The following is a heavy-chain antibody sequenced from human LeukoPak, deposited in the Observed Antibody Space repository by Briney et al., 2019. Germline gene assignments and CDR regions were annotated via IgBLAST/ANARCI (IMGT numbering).Heavy chain of an antibody. V-gene: IGHV3-21*01. D-gene: IGHD6-13*01. CDR3: ATLEPYSSSWYGFDY. Sequence: GGSLRLSSAASGFTFSSYSMNWVRQAPGYGLELVSSISSSSSYIYYADSVKGRFTISRDNAKNSLYLQMNSLRAEDTAVYYCATLEPYSSSWYGFDYWGQGTLVTVSS. J-gene: IGHJ4*02. CDR1: GFTFSSYS. CDR2: ISSSSSYI.